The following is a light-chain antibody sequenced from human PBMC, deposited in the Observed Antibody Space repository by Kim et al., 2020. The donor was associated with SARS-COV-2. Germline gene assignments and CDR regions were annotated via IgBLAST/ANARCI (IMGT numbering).Light chain of an antibody. Sequence: EIVLTQSPATLSLSPGERATLSCRASQSVSSYLAWYQQKPGQAPRLLIYDASNRATGIPARFSGSGSGTDFTLTISSLEPEEFAVYYCQQRSNWPPLTFGGGTKVDIK. V-gene: IGKV3-11*01. CDR2: DAS. J-gene: IGKJ4*01. CDR3: QQRSNWPPLT. CDR1: QSVSSY.